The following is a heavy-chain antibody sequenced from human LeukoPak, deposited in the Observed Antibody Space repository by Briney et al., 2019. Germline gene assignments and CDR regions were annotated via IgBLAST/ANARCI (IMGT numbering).Heavy chain of an antibody. D-gene: IGHD4/OR15-4a*01. CDR3: ARHEVRYYFDY. CDR2: IYTSGST. J-gene: IGHJ4*02. Sequence: SQTLSLTCTVSGGSITSGGYYWNWIRQHPGKGLEWIGYIYTSGSTNYNPSLKSRVTISVDTSKNQFSLKLSSVTAADTAVYYCARHEVRYYFDYWGQGTLVTVSS. CDR1: GGSITSGGYY. V-gene: IGHV4-31*03.